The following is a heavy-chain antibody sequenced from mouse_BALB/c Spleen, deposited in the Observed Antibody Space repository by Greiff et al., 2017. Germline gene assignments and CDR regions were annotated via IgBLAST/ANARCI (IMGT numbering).Heavy chain of an antibody. CDR1: GYAFTDYN. V-gene: IGHV1S29*02. Sequence: VQLQQSGPELVKPGASVKISCKASGYAFTDYNMHWVKQSHGKSLEWIGYIYPYNGGTGYNQKFKDKATLTADKSSSTAYMQLSSLTSEDSAVYYCARSGGSSYDYWGQGTTLTVSS. D-gene: IGHD1-1*01. J-gene: IGHJ2*01. CDR2: IYPYNGGT. CDR3: ARSGGSSYDY.